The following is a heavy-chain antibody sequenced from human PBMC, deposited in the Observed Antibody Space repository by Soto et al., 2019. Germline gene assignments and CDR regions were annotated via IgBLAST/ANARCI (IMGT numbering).Heavy chain of an antibody. Sequence: PGGSLRLSCAASGFTFSSYAMSWVRQAPGKGLGWVSAISGSGGSTYYADSVKGRFTISRDNSKNTLYLQMNSLRAEDTAVYYCASPYYYDSSGYFRPPGVDYWGQGTLVTVSS. CDR1: GFTFSSYA. D-gene: IGHD3-22*01. CDR3: ASPYYYDSSGYFRPPGVDY. CDR2: ISGSGGST. J-gene: IGHJ4*02. V-gene: IGHV3-23*01.